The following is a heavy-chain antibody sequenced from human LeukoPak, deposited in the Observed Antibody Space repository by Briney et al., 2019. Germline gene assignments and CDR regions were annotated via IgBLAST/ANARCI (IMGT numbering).Heavy chain of an antibody. CDR2: INPNSGGT. V-gene: IGHV1-2*02. J-gene: IGHJ5*02. CDR3: ARGQLGATSWFDP. CDR1: GYTFTGYY. D-gene: IGHD1-26*01. Sequence: ASVKVSFKASGYTFTGYYMHWVRQAPGQGLEWMGWINPNSGGTNYAQKFQGRVTMTRDTSISTAYMELSRLRSDDTAVYYCARGQLGATSWFDPWGQGTLVTVSS.